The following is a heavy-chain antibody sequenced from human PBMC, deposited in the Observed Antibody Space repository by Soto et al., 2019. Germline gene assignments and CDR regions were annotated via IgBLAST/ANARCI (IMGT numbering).Heavy chain of an antibody. CDR1: GFSLSTSGVG. CDR2: IYWDDDK. CDR3: AHRLESAVGASSFDY. D-gene: IGHD1-26*01. Sequence: QITLKESGPTLVKPTQTLTLTCTFSGFSLSTSGVGVGWIRQPPGKALEWLALIYWDDDKRYSPSLKSRLTITKDTSKIQVVLRMTNMDPVDTATYYCAHRLESAVGASSFDYWGQGTLVTVS. J-gene: IGHJ4*02. V-gene: IGHV2-5*02.